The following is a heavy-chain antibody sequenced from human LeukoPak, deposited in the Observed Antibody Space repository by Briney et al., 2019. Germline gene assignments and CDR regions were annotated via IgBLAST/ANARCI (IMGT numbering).Heavy chain of an antibody. Sequence: GASVKVSCKASGYTFTGYYMHWVRHAPGQGLEWMGRINPNSGGTNYAQKFQGRVTMTRDTSISTAYMELSRLRSDDTAVYYCARALGEAKHGYSGYEADYWARGTLVTVSS. D-gene: IGHD5-12*01. V-gene: IGHV1-2*06. CDR3: ARALGEAKHGYSGYEADY. CDR2: INPNSGGT. J-gene: IGHJ4*02. CDR1: GYTFTGYY.